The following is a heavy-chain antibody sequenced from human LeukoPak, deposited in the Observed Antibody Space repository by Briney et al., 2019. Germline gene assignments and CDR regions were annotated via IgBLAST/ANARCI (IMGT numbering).Heavy chain of an antibody. CDR3: ARGRLAVRGSYLDY. D-gene: IGHD1-26*01. CDR1: GFTFGDYA. CDR2: INHSGST. V-gene: IGHV4-34*01. Sequence: GSLRLSCTASGFTFGDYAMSWVRQAPGKGLEWIGEINHSGSTNYNPSLKSRVTISVDTSKNQFSLKLSSVTAADTAVYYCARGRLAVRGSYLDYWGQGTLVTVSS. J-gene: IGHJ4*02.